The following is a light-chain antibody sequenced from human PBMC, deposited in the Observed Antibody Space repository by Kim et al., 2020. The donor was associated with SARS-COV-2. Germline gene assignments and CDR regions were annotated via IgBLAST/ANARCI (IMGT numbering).Light chain of an antibody. CDR1: SSDVY. CDR3: NSYTNRANCD. V-gene: IGLV2-8*01. CDR2: DVT. J-gene: IGLJ1*01. Sequence: QSALTQPASASGSPGQSFTISCTGISSDVYVSWYQQHPGKAPKLIIYDVTKRPSGVPDRFSGSKSGNTASLTVSGLQAEDEADYFCNSYTNRANCDFGAGTKVTVL.